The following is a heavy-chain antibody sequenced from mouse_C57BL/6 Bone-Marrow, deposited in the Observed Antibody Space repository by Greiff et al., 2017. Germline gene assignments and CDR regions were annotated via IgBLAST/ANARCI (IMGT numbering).Heavy chain of an antibody. J-gene: IGHJ4*01. D-gene: IGHD2-5*01. Sequence: QVHVKQPGTELVKPGASVKLSCKASGYTFTSYWMHWVKQRPGQGLEWIGNINPSNGGTNYNEKFKSKATLTVDKSSSTAYMQLSSLTSEDSAVYYCARRGYYSNYDYYAMDYWGQGTSVTVSS. CDR2: INPSNGGT. V-gene: IGHV1-53*01. CDR3: ARRGYYSNYDYYAMDY. CDR1: GYTFTSYW.